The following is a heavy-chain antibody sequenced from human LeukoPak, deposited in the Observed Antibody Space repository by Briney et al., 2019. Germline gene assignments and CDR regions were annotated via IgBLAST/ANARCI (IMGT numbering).Heavy chain of an antibody. Sequence: GGSLRLSCAASGFTFSDYYMSWIRQAPGKGLEGVSYISSSGSTIYYADSVKGRFTISRDNAKNSLYLQMNSLRAEDTAVYYCARSTYYDFWTGPGGMDVWGQGTTVTVSS. CDR1: GFTFSDYY. CDR2: ISSSGSTI. J-gene: IGHJ6*02. V-gene: IGHV3-11*01. D-gene: IGHD3-3*01. CDR3: ARSTYYDFWTGPGGMDV.